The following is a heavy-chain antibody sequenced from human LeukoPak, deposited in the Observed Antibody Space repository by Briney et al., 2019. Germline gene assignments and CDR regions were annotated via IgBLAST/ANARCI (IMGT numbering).Heavy chain of an antibody. D-gene: IGHD2-2*02. V-gene: IGHV3-30*03. Sequence: GGSLRLSCAASGFTFSSYALSWVRQAPGKGLEWVAVISYDGSNKYYADSVKGRFTISRDNSKNTLYLQMNSLRAEDTAVYYCATEHIPFLYYFDYWGQGTLVTVSS. CDR1: GFTFSSYA. J-gene: IGHJ4*02. CDR3: ATEHIPFLYYFDY. CDR2: ISYDGSNK.